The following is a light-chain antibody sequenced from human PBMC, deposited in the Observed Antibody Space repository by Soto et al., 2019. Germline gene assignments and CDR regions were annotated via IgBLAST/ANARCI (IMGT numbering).Light chain of an antibody. CDR2: GAS. CDR3: QQYGGSPIT. Sequence: EIVLTQSPGTLSLSPGERATLSCRASQSVSSSYLAWYQQKPGQAPRLLIHGASSRATGIPDRFSGSGSGTDFTLTISRLEPEDFAVYYCQQYGGSPITFGLGTRLEIK. CDR1: QSVSSSY. V-gene: IGKV3-20*01. J-gene: IGKJ5*01.